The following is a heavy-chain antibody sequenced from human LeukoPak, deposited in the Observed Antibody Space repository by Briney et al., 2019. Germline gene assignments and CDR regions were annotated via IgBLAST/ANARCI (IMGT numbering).Heavy chain of an antibody. CDR1: GFTFSSYS. D-gene: IGHD2-21*02. Sequence: AGGSLRLSCAASGFTFSSYSMNWVRQAPGKGLEWVSSISSSSSYIYYADSVKGRFTISRDNAENSLYLQMDSLRVEDTAVYYCARDVGDPVRFDYWGQGTLVTVSS. CDR2: ISSSSSYI. CDR3: ARDVGDPVRFDY. J-gene: IGHJ4*02. V-gene: IGHV3-21*01.